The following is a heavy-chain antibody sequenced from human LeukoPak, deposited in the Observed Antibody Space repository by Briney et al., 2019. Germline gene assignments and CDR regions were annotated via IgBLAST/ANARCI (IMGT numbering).Heavy chain of an antibody. D-gene: IGHD3-10*01. V-gene: IGHV4-4*02. Sequence: PSETLSLTCAVSGGSISSSNWWTWVRQPPGKGLEWIGEIYHTGIINYNPSPKSRVTISVDKSMNQFSLRLTSVTAADTAVYFCARGGGSHYEIDYWGQGTLVTVSS. J-gene: IGHJ4*02. CDR3: ARGGGSHYEIDY. CDR2: IYHTGII. CDR1: GGSISSSNW.